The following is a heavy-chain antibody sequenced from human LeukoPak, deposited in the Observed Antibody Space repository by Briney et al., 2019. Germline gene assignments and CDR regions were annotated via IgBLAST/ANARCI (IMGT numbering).Heavy chain of an antibody. CDR3: ARGPIQDSGRYYVGDY. Sequence: GGSLRLSCAASGFTFSTYWMHWVRQAPGKGLVWVSRINSDGSSTNYADSVKGRFTISRDNAKNTLYLQMNSLRAEGTAVYYCARGPIQDSGRYYVGDYWGQGTLVTVSS. CDR2: INSDGSST. V-gene: IGHV3-74*01. D-gene: IGHD1-26*01. J-gene: IGHJ4*02. CDR1: GFTFSTYW.